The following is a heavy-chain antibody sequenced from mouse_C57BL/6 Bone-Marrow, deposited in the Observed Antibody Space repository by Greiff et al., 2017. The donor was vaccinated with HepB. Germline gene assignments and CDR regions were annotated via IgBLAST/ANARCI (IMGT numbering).Heavy chain of an antibody. CDR3: ARTYYDYDGLDY. V-gene: IGHV1-81*01. CDR2: IYPRSGNT. J-gene: IGHJ2*01. CDR1: GYTFTSYG. Sequence: QVQLKQSGAELARPGASVKLSCKASGYTFTSYGISWVKQRTGQGLEWIGEIYPRSGNTYYNEKFKGKATLTADNSSSTAYMELRSLTSEDSAVYFCARTYYDYDGLDYWGQGTTLTVSS. D-gene: IGHD2-4*01.